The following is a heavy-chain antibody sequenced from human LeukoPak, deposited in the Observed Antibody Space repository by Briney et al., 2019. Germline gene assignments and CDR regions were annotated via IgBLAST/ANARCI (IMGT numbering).Heavy chain of an antibody. CDR1: GYTLTELS. J-gene: IGHJ4*02. CDR2: FDPEEGET. D-gene: IGHD3-10*01. V-gene: IGHV1-24*01. Sequence: ASVKVSCKVSGYTLTELSMHWVRQAPGKGLEWMGGFDPEEGETIYAQKFQGRVTMTEDTSTDTAYMELSSLRSEDTAVYYCATEGLITMVRGAAFDYWGQGTLVTVSS. CDR3: ATEGLITMVRGAAFDY.